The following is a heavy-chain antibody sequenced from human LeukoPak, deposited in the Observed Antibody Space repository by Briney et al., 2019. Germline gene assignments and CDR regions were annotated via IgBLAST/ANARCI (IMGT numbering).Heavy chain of an antibody. CDR2: ISGSGGTT. CDR3: ARGPSGYHNT. Sequence: GGSLRLSCAASGFTFSSYAMSWVRQAPGKGLEWVSAISGSGGTTYYADSVKGRFTISRDNSKNTLYLQMNSLRAEDTAVYYCARGPSGYHNTGGQGTLVTVSS. D-gene: IGHD5-12*01. CDR1: GFTFSSYA. V-gene: IGHV3-23*01. J-gene: IGHJ4*02.